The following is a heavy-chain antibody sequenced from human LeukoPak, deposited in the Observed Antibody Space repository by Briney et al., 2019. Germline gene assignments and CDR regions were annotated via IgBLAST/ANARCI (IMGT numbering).Heavy chain of an antibody. D-gene: IGHD1-26*01. CDR1: GFTFSSYV. J-gene: IGHJ4*02. Sequence: GGSLRLSCAASGFTFSSYVMNWVRQAPGKGLEWVAVISYAGTNKYYADSVKGRFTISRDNSKNTLYLQMNSLRAEDTAVYYCARDLQVGALYYFDYWGQGTLVTVSS. V-gene: IGHV3-30*04. CDR3: ARDLQVGALYYFDY. CDR2: ISYAGTNK.